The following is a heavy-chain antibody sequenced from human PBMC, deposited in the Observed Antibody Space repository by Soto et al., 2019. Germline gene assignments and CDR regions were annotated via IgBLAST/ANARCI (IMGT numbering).Heavy chain of an antibody. J-gene: IGHJ3*01. V-gene: IGHV3-7*04. CDR2: IKGDGSSE. Sequence: EVQLVESGGALVQPGTSLRLSCAGSGFSFNRDWMTWVRQAPGKGLEWVANIKGDGSSENYVDSVKGRFTISRDNAKNSLFLQMNSLTVEDTALYYCARDLSPLWSGVWCDAFDLWGQGTVVTVSS. CDR1: GFSFNRDW. CDR3: ARDLSPLWSGVWCDAFDL. D-gene: IGHD3-3*01.